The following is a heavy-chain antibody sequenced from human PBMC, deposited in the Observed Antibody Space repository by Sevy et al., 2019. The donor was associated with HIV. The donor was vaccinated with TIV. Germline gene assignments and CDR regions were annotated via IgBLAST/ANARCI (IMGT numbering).Heavy chain of an antibody. CDR1: GFTFSNYA. Sequence: GGSLRLSCAASGFTFSNYALTWVRQAPGKGLEWISGISGGGGSTYYADSVKGLFTISRVNSKNTLYLQMNSLRVEDTAVYFCAKGNSDFWSGFRYFDLWGRGTLVTVSS. CDR2: ISGGGGST. J-gene: IGHJ2*01. CDR3: AKGNSDFWSGFRYFDL. D-gene: IGHD3-3*01. V-gene: IGHV3-23*01.